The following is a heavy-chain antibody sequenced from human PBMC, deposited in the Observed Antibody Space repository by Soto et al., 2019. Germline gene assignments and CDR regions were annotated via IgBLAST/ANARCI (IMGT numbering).Heavy chain of an antibody. D-gene: IGHD4-17*01. Sequence: PGGSLRLSCAASGFTFSNYAMSWVRQAPGKGLQWVSSISGSGGASYFADSVKGRFIISRDNSKNTLYVQMNSLRAEDTAIYYCAKDAARTTVTPTSFGFWGQGTLVTVSS. J-gene: IGHJ4*02. V-gene: IGHV3-23*01. CDR2: ISGSGGAS. CDR1: GFTFSNYA. CDR3: AKDAARTTVTPTSFGF.